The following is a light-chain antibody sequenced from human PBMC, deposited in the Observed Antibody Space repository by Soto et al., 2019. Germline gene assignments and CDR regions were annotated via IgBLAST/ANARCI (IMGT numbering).Light chain of an antibody. CDR3: HRYNSAPLT. CDR2: ASS. V-gene: IGKV1-27*01. CDR1: QGISNY. J-gene: IGKJ4*01. Sequence: DIQMTQSPSSLSASVGDRVTITCRASQGISNYLAWYQRKPGEVPKVLIYASSTLQSGVPSRFRGSGFGTDFTLTISSLQPEDVATYYCHRYNSAPLTFGGGTKVEI.